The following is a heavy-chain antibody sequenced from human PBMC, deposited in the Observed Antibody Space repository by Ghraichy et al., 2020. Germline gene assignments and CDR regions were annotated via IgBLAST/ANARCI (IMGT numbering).Heavy chain of an antibody. Sequence: SCAASGFSFSTFEMNWVRQAPGKGLEWISYISGSADTTYYADFVKGRFTISRDTAKNSVFLQMNSLRAEDTALYYCASQGPLVGKAFDFWGQGTMVTVSS. CDR2: ISGSADTT. V-gene: IGHV3-48*03. CDR1: GFSFSTFE. CDR3: ASQGPLVGKAFDF. D-gene: IGHD1-26*01. J-gene: IGHJ3*01.